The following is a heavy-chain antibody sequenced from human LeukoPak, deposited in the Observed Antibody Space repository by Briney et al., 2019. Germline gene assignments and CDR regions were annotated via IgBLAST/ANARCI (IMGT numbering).Heavy chain of an antibody. CDR1: GFTSSSYS. CDR2: ISSSSSYT. V-gene: IGHV3-21*01. CDR3: ARLTTVTTSCYYYGMDV. D-gene: IGHD4-17*01. Sequence: GGSLRLSCAASGFTSSSYSMNWVRQAPGQGLEWVSSISSSSSYTYYADSVKGRFTISRDNAKNSLYLQMNSLRAEDTAVYYCARLTTVTTSCYYYGMDVWGQGTTVTVSS. J-gene: IGHJ6*02.